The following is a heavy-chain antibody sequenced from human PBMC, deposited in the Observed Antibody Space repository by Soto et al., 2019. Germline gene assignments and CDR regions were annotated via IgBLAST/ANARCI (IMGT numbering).Heavy chain of an antibody. D-gene: IGHD3-10*01. J-gene: IGHJ6*02. CDR2: IYRSGGT. CDR3: LTQGFGPLHGLVDV. Sequence: PSETLSLTCAVSGGSISSNNWWNWVRQPPGKGLEWIGEIYRSGGTNYNSSLKSRVTISLDKSKNQFSLKLSSVTAADTAVYYCLTQGFGPLHGLVDVWGQGTTVTVSS. CDR1: GGSISSNNW. V-gene: IGHV4-4*02.